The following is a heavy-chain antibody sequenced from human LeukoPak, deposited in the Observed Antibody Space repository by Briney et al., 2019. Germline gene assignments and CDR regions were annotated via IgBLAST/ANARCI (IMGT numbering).Heavy chain of an antibody. CDR2: FDPEDGET. Sequence: ASVKVSCKVSGYTLTELSMHWVHQAPGKGLEWMGGFDPEDGETIYAQKFQGRVTMTEDTSTDTAYMELSSLRSEDTAVYYCATRPVLRFLEWLEIWGQGTLVTVSS. J-gene: IGHJ4*02. CDR1: GYTLTELS. V-gene: IGHV1-24*01. CDR3: ATRPVLRFLEWLEI. D-gene: IGHD3-3*01.